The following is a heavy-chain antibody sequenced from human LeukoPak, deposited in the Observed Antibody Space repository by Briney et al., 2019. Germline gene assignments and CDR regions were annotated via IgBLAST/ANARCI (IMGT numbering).Heavy chain of an antibody. Sequence: GGSLRLSCAASGSTFNDFAMHWVRQAPGKGLEWVSGISWNSGNRDYADSVKGRFTISRDNAKNSLFLEMNSLRLEDTAFYYCAKAPSLDVVTGHFWGDCFHIWGQGTMVTVSS. D-gene: IGHD3-9*01. J-gene: IGHJ3*02. CDR1: GSTFNDFA. CDR2: ISWNSGNR. V-gene: IGHV3-9*01. CDR3: AKAPSLDVVTGHFWGDCFHI.